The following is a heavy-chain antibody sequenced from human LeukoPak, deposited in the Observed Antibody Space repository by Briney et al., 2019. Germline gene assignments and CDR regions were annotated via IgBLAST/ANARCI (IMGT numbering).Heavy chain of an antibody. CDR2: IFHSGST. Sequence: PSETLSLTCAVSSGSIFSGNWWSWVRQPPGQGLGWIGQIFHSGSTNYNPSLKSRVTISVDTSRNQFSLKLSSVTAADTAVYYCARSAYCSGGSCYSGSAWFDPWGQGTLVTVSS. V-gene: IGHV4-4*02. J-gene: IGHJ5*02. CDR3: ARSAYCSGGSCYSGSAWFDP. CDR1: SGSIFSGNW. D-gene: IGHD2-15*01.